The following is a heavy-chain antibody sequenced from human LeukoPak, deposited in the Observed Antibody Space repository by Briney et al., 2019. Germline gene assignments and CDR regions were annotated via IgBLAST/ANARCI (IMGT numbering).Heavy chain of an antibody. CDR2: IKHSGST. CDR1: GGTFRGYY. D-gene: IGHD3-3*01. CDR3: GRVPAYDFWSGKRWFDP. V-gene: IGHV4-34*01. J-gene: IGHJ5*02. Sequence: SSETLSLTCAVYGGTFRGYYWSWIRQPPGKGLEWIGKIKHSGSTNYNRSLKSRVPISVEPSKNQFFLKQSSVTAADTAVYYRGRVPAYDFWSGKRWFDPWRQGTLDTVSS.